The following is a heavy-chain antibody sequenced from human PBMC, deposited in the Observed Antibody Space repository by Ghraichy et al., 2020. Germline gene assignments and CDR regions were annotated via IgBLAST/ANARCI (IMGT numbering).Heavy chain of an antibody. CDR1: GFTFSSYA. D-gene: IGHD4-17*01. CDR3: AKAPPTTVTTPKYYYYGMDV. V-gene: IGHV3-23*01. CDR2: ISGSGGST. Sequence: GGSLRLSCAASGFTFSSYAMSWVRQAPGKGLEWVSAISGSGGSTYYADSVKGRFTISRDNSKNTLYLQMNSLRAEDTAVYYCAKAPPTTVTTPKYYYYGMDVWGQGTTVTVSS. J-gene: IGHJ6*02.